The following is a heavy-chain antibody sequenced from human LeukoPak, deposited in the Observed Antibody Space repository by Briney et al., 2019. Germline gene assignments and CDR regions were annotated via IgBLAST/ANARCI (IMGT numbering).Heavy chain of an antibody. CDR1: GVTFSNYG. Sequence: GRSLRLSCAGSGVTFSNYGMHWVRQAPGKGLESVAVVSYDGSNKYYADSVKGRFTISRDNSKNTLYLQMNSLRAEDTAVYYCAKDRGAEYSYGLDYWGQGTLVTVSS. CDR2: VSYDGSNK. CDR3: AKDRGAEYSYGLDY. V-gene: IGHV3-30*18. J-gene: IGHJ4*02. D-gene: IGHD5-18*01.